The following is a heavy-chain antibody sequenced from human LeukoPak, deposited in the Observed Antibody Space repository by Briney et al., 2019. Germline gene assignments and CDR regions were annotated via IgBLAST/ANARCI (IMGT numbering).Heavy chain of an antibody. V-gene: IGHV3-48*04. CDR3: AKMKGHPLPKYYMDV. CDR1: GFTFSSYS. J-gene: IGHJ6*01. D-gene: IGHD1-26*01. CDR2: ISSSSSTI. Sequence: GGSLRLSCAASGFTFSSYSMNWVRQAPGKGLEWVSYISSSSSTIYYADSVKGRFTISRDNAKNSLYLQMNSLRAEDTAIYYCAKMKGHPLPKYYMDVWGQGTTVTVSS.